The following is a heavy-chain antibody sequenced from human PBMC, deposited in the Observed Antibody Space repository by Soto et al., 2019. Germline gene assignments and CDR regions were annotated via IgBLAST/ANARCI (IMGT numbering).Heavy chain of an antibody. CDR1: GGTFSSYA. V-gene: IGHV1-69*13. J-gene: IGHJ4*02. CDR3: ARDTRHYYDSSGYNLDY. Sequence: SVKVSCKASGGTFSSYAISWVRQAPGQGLEWMGGIIPIFGTANYAQKFQGRVTITADESTSTAYMELSSLRSEDTAVYYCARDTRHYYDSSGYNLDYWGQGTLVTVSS. D-gene: IGHD3-22*01. CDR2: IIPIFGTA.